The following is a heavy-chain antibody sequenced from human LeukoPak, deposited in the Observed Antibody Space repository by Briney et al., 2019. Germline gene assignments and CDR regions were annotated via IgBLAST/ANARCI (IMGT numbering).Heavy chain of an antibody. Sequence: AGGSLRVSCAASGFTFSSYEMNWVRQAPGKGLEWVSYISNSGSTIYCADSVKGRFTISRDNAKNSLYLQMNSLRAEDTAVYYCAELGITMIGGVWGKGTTVTISS. CDR3: AELGITMIGGV. CDR2: ISNSGSTI. CDR1: GFTFSSYE. D-gene: IGHD3-10*02. J-gene: IGHJ6*04. V-gene: IGHV3-48*03.